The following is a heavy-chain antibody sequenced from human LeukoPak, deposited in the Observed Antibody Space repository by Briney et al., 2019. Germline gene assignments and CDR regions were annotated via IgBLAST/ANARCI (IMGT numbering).Heavy chain of an antibody. CDR1: GFTFSSYA. V-gene: IGHV3-23*01. Sequence: GGSLRLSCAASGFTFSSYAMSWVRQAPGKGLEWVSAISGSGGSTYYADSVKGRFTISRDNSKNTLYLQMNSLRAEDTAVYYWAKVKLPYYYDSSGYYGAPDSFDYWGQGTLVTVSS. CDR2: ISGSGGST. J-gene: IGHJ4*02. CDR3: AKVKLPYYYDSSGYYGAPDSFDY. D-gene: IGHD3-22*01.